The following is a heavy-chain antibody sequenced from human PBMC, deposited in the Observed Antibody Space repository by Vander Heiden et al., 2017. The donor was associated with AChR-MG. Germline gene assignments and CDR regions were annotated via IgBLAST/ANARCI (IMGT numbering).Heavy chain of an antibody. J-gene: IGHJ4*02. CDR3: ARLDVYYDFWSGNHFDY. Sequence: QLQLQESGPGLVTPSETLSLTCTVSGGSISSSCYYWGWIRQPPGKGLEWIGSIYYSGSTYYNPSLKSRVTISVDTSKNQFSLKLSSVTAADTAVYYCARLDVYYDFWSGNHFDYWGQGTLVTVSS. D-gene: IGHD3-3*01. V-gene: IGHV4-39*01. CDR2: IYYSGST. CDR1: GGSISSSCYY.